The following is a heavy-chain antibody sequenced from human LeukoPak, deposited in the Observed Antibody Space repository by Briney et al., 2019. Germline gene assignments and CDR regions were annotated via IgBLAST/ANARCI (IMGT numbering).Heavy chain of an antibody. J-gene: IGHJ4*02. CDR1: GFNSYW. CDR3: ASPAYGDYALFDY. D-gene: IGHD4-17*01. CDR2: IKQDGSEK. V-gene: IGHV3-7*01. Sequence: GGSLRLSCAASGFNSYWLSRVRQAPGKGLEWVANIKQDGSEKYYVDSVKGRFTISRDNVKNSLYLQMNSLRAEDTAVYYCASPAYGDYALFDYWGQGTLVTVSS.